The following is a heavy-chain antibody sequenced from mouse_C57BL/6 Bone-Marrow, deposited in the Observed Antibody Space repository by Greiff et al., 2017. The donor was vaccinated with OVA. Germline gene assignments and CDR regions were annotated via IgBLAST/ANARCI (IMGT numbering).Heavy chain of an antibody. CDR2: IYPRSGNT. V-gene: IGHV1-81*01. J-gene: IGHJ4*01. Sequence: QVQLQQSGAELARPGASVKLSCKASGYTFTSYGISWVKQRTGQGLEWIGEIYPRSGNTYYNEKFKGKATLTADKSSSTAYMELRSLTSEDSAVYFCARRPYYYGSSHDAMDYWGQGTSVTVSS. CDR3: ARRPYYYGSSHDAMDY. D-gene: IGHD1-1*01. CDR1: GYTFTSYG.